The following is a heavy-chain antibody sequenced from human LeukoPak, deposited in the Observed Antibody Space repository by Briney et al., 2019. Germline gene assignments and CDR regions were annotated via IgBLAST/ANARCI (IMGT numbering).Heavy chain of an antibody. CDR3: ARGQVVQHCSDGSCYHLDS. Sequence: ASVKVSCKASGNTITSYDINWVRQATGQGLEWMGWMNPKSGNTGYAQKFQGRVTMTRTTSINTAYMELSSLRSEDTAVYYCARGQVVQHCSDGSCYHLDSWGQGTLVTVSS. CDR1: GNTITSYD. J-gene: IGHJ4*02. CDR2: MNPKSGNT. V-gene: IGHV1-8*01. D-gene: IGHD2-15*01.